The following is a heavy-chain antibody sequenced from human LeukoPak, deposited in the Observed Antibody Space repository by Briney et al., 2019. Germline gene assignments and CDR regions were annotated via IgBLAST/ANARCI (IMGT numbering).Heavy chain of an antibody. CDR3: ARAKGLLRFLEWNTYFDY. CDR2: INPNSGGT. CDR1: GYTFTGYY. J-gene: IGHJ4*02. D-gene: IGHD3-3*01. V-gene: IGHV1-2*02. Sequence: ASVRVSCKASGYTFTGYYMHWVRQAPGLGLEWMGWINPNSGGTNYAQKFQGRVTMTRDTSISTAYMELSRLRSDDTAVYYCARAKGLLRFLEWNTYFDYWGQGTLVTVSS.